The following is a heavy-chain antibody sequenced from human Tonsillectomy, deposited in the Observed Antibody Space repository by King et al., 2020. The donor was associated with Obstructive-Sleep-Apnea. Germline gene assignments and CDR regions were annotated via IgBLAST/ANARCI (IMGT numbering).Heavy chain of an antibody. CDR3: ARGRAVAGTLSFSY. Sequence: QLQESGPGLVKPSETLSLTCTVSGGSISSYYWNWIRQPAGKGLEWIGRIHSSGNTNYNPSLKSRLTMSVDTSKNQFSLKLSSVTAADTAVYYCARGRAVAGTLSFSYWGQGTLVTVSS. D-gene: IGHD6-19*01. CDR2: IHSSGNT. V-gene: IGHV4-4*07. CDR1: GGSISSYY. J-gene: IGHJ4*02.